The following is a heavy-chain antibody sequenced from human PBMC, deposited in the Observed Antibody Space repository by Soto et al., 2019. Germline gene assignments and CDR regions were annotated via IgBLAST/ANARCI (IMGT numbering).Heavy chain of an antibody. Sequence: GGSLRLSCVASGFTFSSYAMSWVRQAPGKGLEWVSAISGSGGSTYYADSVKGRFTISRDNSKNTLYLQMNSLRAEDTAVYYCARLGGSGYCSSSSCYAFDIWGQGTMVTVSS. D-gene: IGHD2-2*01. CDR3: ARLGGSGYCSSSSCYAFDI. CDR2: ISGSGGST. CDR1: GFTFSSYA. J-gene: IGHJ3*02. V-gene: IGHV3-23*01.